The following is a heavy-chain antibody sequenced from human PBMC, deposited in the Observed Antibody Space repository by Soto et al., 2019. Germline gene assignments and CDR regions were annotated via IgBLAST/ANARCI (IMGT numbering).Heavy chain of an antibody. V-gene: IGHV3-30-3*01. CDR3: ARDRGLGSSLDSSGYYRMVDPYYYYGMDV. J-gene: IGHJ6*02. CDR2: ISYDGSNK. Sequence: GGSLRLSCAASGFTFSSYAMHWVRQAPGKGLEWVAVISYDGSNKYYADSVKGRFTISRDNSKNTLYLQMNSLRAEDTAVYYCARDRGLGSSLDSSGYYRMVDPYYYYGMDVWGQGTTVTVSS. D-gene: IGHD3-22*01. CDR1: GFTFSSYA.